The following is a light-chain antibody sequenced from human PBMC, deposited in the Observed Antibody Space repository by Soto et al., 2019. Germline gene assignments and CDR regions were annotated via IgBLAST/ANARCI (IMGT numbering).Light chain of an antibody. J-gene: IGKJ4*01. CDR2: DAS. Sequence: DIQMTQPPSTPSASVGDRVTITCRASQSISSWLAWYQQKPGKAPKLLIFDASSLESGVPSRFSGSGSGTEFTLTISSLQPDDFATYYCQQYNSYPLTFGGGTKVDI. CDR3: QQYNSYPLT. CDR1: QSISSW. V-gene: IGKV1-5*01.